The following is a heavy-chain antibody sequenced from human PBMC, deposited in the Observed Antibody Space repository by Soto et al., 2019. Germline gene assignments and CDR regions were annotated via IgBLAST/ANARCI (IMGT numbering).Heavy chain of an antibody. J-gene: IGHJ4*02. CDR1: GFTFSSYV. CDR2: ISGSGATT. V-gene: IGHV3-23*01. Sequence: GGSLRLSCAASGFTFSSYVMSWVRQAPGKGLEWVSAISGSGATTYYADSVKGRFTISRDNSKNTLYLQMNSLRAEDTAVYYCVKPGYCIGGSCFFDYWGQGTMVPVSS. D-gene: IGHD2-15*01. CDR3: VKPGYCIGGSCFFDY.